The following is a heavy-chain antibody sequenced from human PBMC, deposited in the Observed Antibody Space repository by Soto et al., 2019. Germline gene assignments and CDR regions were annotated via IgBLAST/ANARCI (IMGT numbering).Heavy chain of an antibody. D-gene: IGHD2-2*01. J-gene: IGHJ6*03. Sequence: ASVKVSCKASGYTFTGYEMHWVRQAPGQGLEWMGWINPNSGGTNYAQKFQGWVTMTRDTSISTAYMELSRLRSDDTAVYYCARAGVSTTGGYYYYYMDVWGKGTTVTVSS. V-gene: IGHV1-2*04. CDR2: INPNSGGT. CDR1: GYTFTGYE. CDR3: ARAGVSTTGGYYYYYMDV.